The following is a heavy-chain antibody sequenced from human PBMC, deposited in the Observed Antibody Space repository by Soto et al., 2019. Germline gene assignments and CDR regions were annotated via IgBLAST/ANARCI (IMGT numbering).Heavy chain of an antibody. CDR1: GGSLFGDY. CDR3: ARARRLENWFDP. J-gene: IGHJ5*02. V-gene: IGHV4-4*07. Sequence: SETLSLTCTVSGGSLFGDYCTWIRQPAGGGLEWIGRINSDGNTNYSPSLKSRVTMSVDPSRKHFSLNLTSVTAEDTASYFWARARRLENWFDPGGTGIQVTISS. D-gene: IGHD5-12*01. CDR2: INSDGNT.